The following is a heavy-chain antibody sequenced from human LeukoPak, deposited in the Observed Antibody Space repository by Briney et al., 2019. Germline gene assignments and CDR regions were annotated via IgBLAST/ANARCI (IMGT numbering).Heavy chain of an antibody. CDR2: VNHSGST. CDR1: GESFSGYC. V-gene: IGHV4-34*01. Sequence: SETVSLTCAVYGESFSGYCWSWIRQPPGKGLEWIGEVNHSGSTNYNPSLKSRVTISVDTSKNQFSLKLSSVTAADTAVYYCARGGPGQQLVLVYWGQGTLVTVSS. J-gene: IGHJ4*02. D-gene: IGHD6-13*01. CDR3: ARGGPGQQLVLVY.